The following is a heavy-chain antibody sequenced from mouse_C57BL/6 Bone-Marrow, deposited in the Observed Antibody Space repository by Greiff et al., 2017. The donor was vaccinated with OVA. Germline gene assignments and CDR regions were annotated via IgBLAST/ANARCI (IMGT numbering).Heavy chain of an antibody. Sequence: EVQLQQSGAELVRPGASVKLSCTASGFNIKDDYMHWVKQRPEQGLEWIGWIDPENGDTEYASKFQGKATIAADTSSNTAYLQRSSLTSEDTAVYYCTMVTNGDLDYWGQGTTLTVSS. CDR2: IDPENGDT. CDR1: GFNIKDDY. D-gene: IGHD2-2*01. V-gene: IGHV14-4*01. CDR3: TMVTNGDLDY. J-gene: IGHJ2*01.